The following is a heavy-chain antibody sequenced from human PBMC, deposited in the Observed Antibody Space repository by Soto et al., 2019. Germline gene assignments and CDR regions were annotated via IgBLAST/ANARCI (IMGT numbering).Heavy chain of an antibody. CDR2: INPSGGST. V-gene: IGHV1-46*01. CDR1: GYTFTSYY. J-gene: IGHJ4*02. Sequence: ASVKVSCKASGYTFTSYYMHWVRQAPGQGLEWMGIINPSGGSTSYAQKFQGRVTMTRDTSTSTVYMELSSLRSEDTAVYYCATRDYYGSGSRFYYFDYWGQGTLVTVSS. D-gene: IGHD3-10*01. CDR3: ATRDYYGSGSRFYYFDY.